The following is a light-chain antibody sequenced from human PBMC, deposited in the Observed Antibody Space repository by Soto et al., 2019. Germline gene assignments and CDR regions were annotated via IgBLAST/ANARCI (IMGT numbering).Light chain of an antibody. J-gene: IGKJ3*01. CDR2: DAS. CDR3: QHFNNWPVT. Sequence: ANQLTQSPSSLSASVGDRVTITCRASQAISSALAWYQQKPGKPPKLLIYDASTLQSGVPSRFSGTASGTDFTLTINILQPEDFATYYCQHFNNWPVTFGPGTKVDIK. V-gene: IGKV1D-13*01. CDR1: QAISSA.